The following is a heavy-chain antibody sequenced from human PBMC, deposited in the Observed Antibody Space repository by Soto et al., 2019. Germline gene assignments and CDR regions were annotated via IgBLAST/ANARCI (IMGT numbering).Heavy chain of an antibody. CDR3: ASAIVPRFNWFDP. CDR1: AGTFNNYA. D-gene: IGHD1-26*01. J-gene: IGHJ5*02. V-gene: IGHV1-69*01. Sequence: QVQLVQSGAEVKKPGSSVTVSCKASAGTFNNYAIAWVRQAPGQGLEWMGGIIPFFGSPKYSQKFQNRVTITLEESTSTSYMNLTGLRSDDTDVYYCASAIVPRFNWFDPWGQGTLVTVSS. CDR2: IIPFFGSP.